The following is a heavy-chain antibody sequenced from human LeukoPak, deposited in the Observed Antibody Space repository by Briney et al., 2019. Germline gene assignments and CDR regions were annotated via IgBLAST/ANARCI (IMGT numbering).Heavy chain of an antibody. V-gene: IGHV3-74*01. CDR1: GFIFSRYW. CDR2: INSDGSGT. J-gene: IGHJ6*02. D-gene: IGHD3-22*01. Sequence: PGGSLRLPCAASGFIFSRYWMHWVRQAPGKGLEWVSRINSDGSGTSYADSVKGRFTVSRDNAKNTLFLQMHSLKVEDMAVYYCARDLEDTSGYQPIYYYFGLDVWGQGTTVTVSS. CDR3: ARDLEDTSGYQPIYYYFGLDV.